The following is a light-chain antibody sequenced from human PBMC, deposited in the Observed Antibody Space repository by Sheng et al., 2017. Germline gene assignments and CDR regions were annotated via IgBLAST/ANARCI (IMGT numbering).Light chain of an antibody. J-gene: IGLJ1*01. CDR2: LNR. V-gene: IGLV1-40*01. CDR3: SSYTSSSTNNYV. Sequence: QSVLTQPPSVSGTPGQRVTISCTGSNSNLGAAYDVHWYQQVPGAAPKLLIYLNRDRPSGVSNRFSGSKSGNTASLTISGLQAEDEADYYCSSYTSSSTNNYVFGTGTKVTVL. CDR1: NSNLGAAYD.